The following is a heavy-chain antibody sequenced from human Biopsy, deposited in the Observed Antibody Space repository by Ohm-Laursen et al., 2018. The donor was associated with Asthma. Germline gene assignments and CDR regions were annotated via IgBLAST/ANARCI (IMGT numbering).Heavy chain of an antibody. CDR2: IHTNTGNP. D-gene: IGHD3/OR15-3a*01. Sequence: GASVKVSCKASGYNFIRHSLSWVRQAPGQGPEWMGWIHTNTGNPTYAHGFTGRYVFSLDISVSTAYLQISRLKSEDTAVYYCARVQRDFSTGYFTFDNWGQGTLVTVSS. CDR1: GYNFIRHS. J-gene: IGHJ4*02. V-gene: IGHV7-4-1*02. CDR3: ARVQRDFSTGYFTFDN.